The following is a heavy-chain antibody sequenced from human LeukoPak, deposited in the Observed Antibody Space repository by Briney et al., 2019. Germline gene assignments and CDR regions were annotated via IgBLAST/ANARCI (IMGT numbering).Heavy chain of an antibody. CDR2: IYNSGST. V-gene: IGHV4-59*01. J-gene: IGHJ4*02. D-gene: IGHD1-26*01. CDR3: VRDRELTY. CDR1: GGSISIYY. Sequence: KASETLSLTCTVSGGSISIYYWNWIRQPPGKGLEWIGYIYNSGSTSYNPSLKSRVTISVDTSKNQFSLKLTSVTAAGTAVYYCVRDRELTYWGQGTLVTVSS.